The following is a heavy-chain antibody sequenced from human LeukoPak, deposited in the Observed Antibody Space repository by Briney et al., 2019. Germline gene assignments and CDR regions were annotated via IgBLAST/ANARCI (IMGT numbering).Heavy chain of an antibody. CDR2: ISSSSSYI. Sequence: GGSLRLSCAASGFTFSSYSMNWVRQAPGKGLEWVSSISSSSSYIYYADSVKGRFTISRDNAKNSLYLQMNSLRAEDTAVYYCARARTPRNYYYMDVWGKGTTVTVSS. D-gene: IGHD2-8*01. J-gene: IGHJ6*03. CDR3: ARARTPRNYYYMDV. V-gene: IGHV3-21*01. CDR1: GFTFSSYS.